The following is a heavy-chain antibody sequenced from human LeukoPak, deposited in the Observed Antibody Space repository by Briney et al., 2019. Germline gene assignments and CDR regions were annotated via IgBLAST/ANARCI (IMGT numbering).Heavy chain of an antibody. J-gene: IGHJ4*02. CDR3: AREDYGGNRFDY. V-gene: IGHV3-21*01. CDR1: GFTFSSYS. D-gene: IGHD4-23*01. CDR2: ISSSSSYI. Sequence: GGSLRLSCAASGFTFSSYSMNWVRQAPGKGLEWVSSISSSSSYIYYADSVKGRFTISRDNAKNSLYLQMNSLRAEDTAVYYCAREDYGGNRFDYWGQGTLVTFSS.